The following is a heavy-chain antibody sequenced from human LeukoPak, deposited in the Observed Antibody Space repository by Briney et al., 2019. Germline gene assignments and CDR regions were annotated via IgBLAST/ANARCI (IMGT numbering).Heavy chain of an antibody. CDR3: ASGVIAAAGVY. J-gene: IGHJ4*02. CDR2: IYSGGST. D-gene: IGHD6-13*01. V-gene: IGHV3-53*04. CDR1: GFTVSSNY. Sequence: GGSLRLSCAASGFTVSSNYMSWVRQAPGKGLEWVPVIYSGGSTYYADSVKGRFTISRHNSKNTLYLQMNSLRAEDTAVYYCASGVIAAAGVYWGQGTLVTVSS.